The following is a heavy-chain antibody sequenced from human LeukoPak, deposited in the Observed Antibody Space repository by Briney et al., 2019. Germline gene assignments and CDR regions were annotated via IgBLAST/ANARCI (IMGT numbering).Heavy chain of an antibody. J-gene: IGHJ4*02. CDR1: GDTFSSYA. V-gene: IGHV1-69*05. Sequence: SVKVSCKASGDTFSSYAISWVRQAPGQGLEWMGGINPIFGTANYAQKFQGRVTITTDESTSTAYMELSSLRSEDTAVYYCARGVRGSSWNYFDYWGQGTLVTVSS. CDR3: ARGVRGSSWNYFDY. D-gene: IGHD6-13*01. CDR2: INPIFGTA.